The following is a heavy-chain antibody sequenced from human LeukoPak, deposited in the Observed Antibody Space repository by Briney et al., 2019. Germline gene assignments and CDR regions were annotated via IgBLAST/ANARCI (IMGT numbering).Heavy chain of an antibody. CDR1: GGSISSYY. CDR3: ARDVGGNWNYDNWFDP. V-gene: IGHV4-4*07. J-gene: IGHJ5*02. D-gene: IGHD1-7*01. Sequence: SETLSLTCTVSGGSISSYYWSWIRQPAGKGLEWIGRIYTSGSTNYNPSLKSRVTMSVDTSKNQFSLKLSSVTAADTAVYYCARDVGGNWNYDNWFDPWGQGTLVTVSS. CDR2: IYTSGST.